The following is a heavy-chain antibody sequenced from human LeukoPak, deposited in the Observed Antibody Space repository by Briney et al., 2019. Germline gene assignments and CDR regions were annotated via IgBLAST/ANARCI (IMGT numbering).Heavy chain of an antibody. J-gene: IGHJ3*02. CDR2: ISYDGSNK. V-gene: IGHV3-30-3*01. D-gene: IGHD2-21*02. Sequence: GGSLRLSCAASGFTFSSYAMHWVRQAPGKGLEWVAVISYDGSNKYYADSVKGRFTISRDNSKNTLYLQMNSLRAEDTAVYYCARDWKAGACVVVTDDAFDMWGQGTMVTVSS. CDR3: ARDWKAGACVVVTDDAFDM. CDR1: GFTFSSYA.